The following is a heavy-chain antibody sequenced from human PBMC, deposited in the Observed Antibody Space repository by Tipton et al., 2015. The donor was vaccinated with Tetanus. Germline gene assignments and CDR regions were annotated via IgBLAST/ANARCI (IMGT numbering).Heavy chain of an antibody. CDR3: ARDRLSSSWSYYYYGMDV. CDR2: ISAYNGNT. V-gene: IGHV1-18*01. Sequence: QSGPEVKKPGASVKVSCKASGYTFTSYGISWVRQAPGQGLEWMGWISAYNGNTNYAQKLQGRVTMTTDTSTSTAYMELRSLRSDDTAVYYCARDRLSSSWSYYYYGMDVWGQGTTVTVSS. J-gene: IGHJ6*02. D-gene: IGHD6-13*01. CDR1: GYTFTSYG.